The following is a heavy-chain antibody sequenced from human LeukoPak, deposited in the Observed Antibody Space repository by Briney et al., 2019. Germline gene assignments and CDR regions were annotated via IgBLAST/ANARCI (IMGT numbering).Heavy chain of an antibody. Sequence: GGSLRLPCAASGFTFNSYSMNWVRQAPGKGLEWVSYISSDSRTIYYADSVKGRFTISRDNARNSLFLQMDYLRAEDTAVYYCARDRYGDYCHDSWGQGTLVTVSS. CDR2: ISSDSRTI. CDR1: GFTFNSYS. V-gene: IGHV3-48*04. CDR3: ARDRYGDYCHDS. D-gene: IGHD4-17*01. J-gene: IGHJ4*02.